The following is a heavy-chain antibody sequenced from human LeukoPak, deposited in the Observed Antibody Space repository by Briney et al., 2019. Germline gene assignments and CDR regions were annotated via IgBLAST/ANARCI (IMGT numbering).Heavy chain of an antibody. CDR1: GFTFSSYG. V-gene: IGHV3-30*02. CDR3: AKGYYGSGSYGWFDY. D-gene: IGHD3-10*01. J-gene: IGHJ4*02. Sequence: GGSLRLSCAASGFTFSSYGMHWVRQAPGKGLEWVAFIRYDGSNKYYADSVKGRFTISRDNSKNTLFLQMNSLRAEDTAVYYCAKGYYGSGSYGWFDYWGQGTLVTVSS. CDR2: IRYDGSNK.